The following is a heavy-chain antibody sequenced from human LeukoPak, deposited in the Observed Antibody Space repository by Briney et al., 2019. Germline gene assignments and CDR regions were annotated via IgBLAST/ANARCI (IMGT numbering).Heavy chain of an antibody. CDR1: GFTLSSYG. CDR2: NCYDGRKT. Sequence: GGSLRLSCAASGFTLSSYGMHWVRQAPGKGVEGGAINCYDGRKTYSPASVKGRFTISKDNSKTTLYLQMNSLRPEDTAVYYCAKYPMHYGQTAFDTWGQRTMVSVSS. J-gene: IGHJ3*02. V-gene: IGHV3-30*02. CDR3: AKYPMHYGQTAFDT. D-gene: IGHD3-10*01.